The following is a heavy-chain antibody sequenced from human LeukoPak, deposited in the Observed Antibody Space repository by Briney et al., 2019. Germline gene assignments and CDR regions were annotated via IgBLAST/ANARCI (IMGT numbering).Heavy chain of an antibody. D-gene: IGHD2-2*02. J-gene: IGHJ6*02. CDR1: GGTFSSYA. CDR2: IIPIFGTA. Sequence: AASVKVSCKASGGTFSSYAISWVRQAPGQGLEWMGGIIPIFGTANYAQKFQGRVTITADESTSTAYMELSSLRSEDTAVYYCARVGGYCSSTSCYTDYYYYYGMDVWGQGTTVTVSS. CDR3: ARVGGYCSSTSCYTDYYYYYGMDV. V-gene: IGHV1-69*13.